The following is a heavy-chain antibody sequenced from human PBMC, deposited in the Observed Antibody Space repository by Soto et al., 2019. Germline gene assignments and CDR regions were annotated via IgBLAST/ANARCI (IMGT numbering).Heavy chain of an antibody. CDR2: FYNNENP. CDR3: ARDRSMVVVVPGY. Sequence: PSETLSLTCSVSGGSINSRSYSWGWIRQPPGKGLEWIGTFYNNENPNYNPSLKSRVTISRDNSKNMVYLQMNSLRVDDTAVYYCARDRSMVVVVPGYWGQGTLVTVSS. V-gene: IGHV4-39*02. CDR1: GGSINSRSYS. D-gene: IGHD2-2*01. J-gene: IGHJ4*02.